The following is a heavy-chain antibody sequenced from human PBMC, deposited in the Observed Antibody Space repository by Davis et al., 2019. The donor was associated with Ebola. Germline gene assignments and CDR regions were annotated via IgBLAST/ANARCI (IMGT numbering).Heavy chain of an antibody. CDR1: GFSLSSNS. V-gene: IGHV3-48*02. D-gene: IGHD1-26*01. Sequence: GESLKISCIASGFSLSSNSMSWVRQAPGKGLEWVSYISDSSTTIYYADSVKGRFTISRDNAKNSLYLQMNSLRDEDTAVYYCAKVVGLFSGSPIKWGQGTLVTVSS. CDR3: AKVVGLFSGSPIK. CDR2: ISDSSTTI. J-gene: IGHJ4*02.